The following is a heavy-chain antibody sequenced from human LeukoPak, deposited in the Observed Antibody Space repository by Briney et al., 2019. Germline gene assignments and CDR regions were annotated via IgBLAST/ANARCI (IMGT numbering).Heavy chain of an antibody. V-gene: IGHV4-39*07. D-gene: IGHD6-13*01. Sequence: SETLSLTCTVSGGSISSSSYYWGWIRQPPGKGLEWIGSIYYSGSTYYNPSLKSRVTMSVDTSKNQFSLKLSSVTAADTAVYYCARMSIAAAGIDAFDIWGQGTMVTVSS. CDR2: IYYSGST. CDR1: GGSISSSSYY. CDR3: ARMSIAAAGIDAFDI. J-gene: IGHJ3*02.